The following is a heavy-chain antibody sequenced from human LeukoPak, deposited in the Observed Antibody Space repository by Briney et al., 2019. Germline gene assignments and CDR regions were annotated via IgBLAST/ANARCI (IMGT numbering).Heavy chain of an antibody. Sequence: GGSLRLSCAASGFTFSSYAMSWVRQAPGKGLEWVSAISGSGGSTYSADSVKGRFTISRDNSKNTLYLQMNSLRVEDTAVYYCAKDDRPLGFAFNVWGQGTMVTVSS. D-gene: IGHD1-14*01. CDR3: AKDDRPLGFAFNV. CDR1: GFTFSSYA. J-gene: IGHJ3*01. CDR2: ISGSGGST. V-gene: IGHV3-23*01.